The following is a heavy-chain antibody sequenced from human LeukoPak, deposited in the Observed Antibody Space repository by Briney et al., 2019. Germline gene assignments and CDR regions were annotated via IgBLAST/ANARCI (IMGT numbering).Heavy chain of an antibody. CDR1: GCTFSSYA. D-gene: IGHD1-14*01. J-gene: IGHJ5*02. CDR3: ARTTISHAGRS. V-gene: IGHV3-64*01. CDR2: ISSNGGST. Sequence: GGSLRLSCAASGCTFSSYAMHWVSQAPGKGLEYVSAISSNGGSTYYANSVKGRFTISRDNSKNTLYLQMGSLRAEDTAVYYCARTTISHAGRSWGQGTLVTVSS.